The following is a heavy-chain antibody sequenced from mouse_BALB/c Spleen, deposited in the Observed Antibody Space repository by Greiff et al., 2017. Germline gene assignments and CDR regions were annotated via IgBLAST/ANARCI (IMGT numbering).Heavy chain of an antibody. V-gene: IGHV1-69*02. CDR3: TRGVLAY. CDR1: GYTFTSYW. CDR2: IYPSDSYT. J-gene: IGHJ3*01. Sequence: QVQLQQPGAELVRPGASVKLSCKASGYTFTSYWINWVKQRPGQGLEWIGNIYPSDSYTNYNQKFKYKATLTVDKSSSTAYMQLSSPTSEDSAVYYCTRGVLAYWGQGTLVTGSA. D-gene: IGHD2-14*01.